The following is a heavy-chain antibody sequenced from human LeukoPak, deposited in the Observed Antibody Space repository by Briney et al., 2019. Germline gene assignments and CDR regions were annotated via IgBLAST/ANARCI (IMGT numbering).Heavy chain of an antibody. CDR2: INPNSGGT. J-gene: IGHJ4*02. D-gene: IGHD6-13*01. CDR3: ARANTDEIAAAGLIDY. V-gene: IGHV1-2*02. Sequence: ASVKVSCKASGYTFTGYYMHWVRQAPGQGLEWMGWINPNSGGTNYAQKFQGRVTMTRDTSISTVYMELSRLRSDDTAVYYCARANTDEIAAAGLIDYWGQGTLVTVSS. CDR1: GYTFTGYY.